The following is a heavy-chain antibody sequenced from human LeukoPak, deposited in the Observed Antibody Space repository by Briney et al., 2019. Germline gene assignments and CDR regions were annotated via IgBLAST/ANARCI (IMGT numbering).Heavy chain of an antibody. CDR1: GFTFSSYA. CDR2: ISGSGGST. Sequence: PGGSLRLSCAASGFTFSSYAMSWVRQAPGKGLEWVSAISGSGGSTYYADSVKGRFTISRDNSKNTLYLQMNSLRAEDTAVYYCAKGFTYYYDSSGYYYHYYGMDVWGQGTTVTVSS. V-gene: IGHV3-23*01. D-gene: IGHD3-22*01. J-gene: IGHJ6*02. CDR3: AKGFTYYYDSSGYYYHYYGMDV.